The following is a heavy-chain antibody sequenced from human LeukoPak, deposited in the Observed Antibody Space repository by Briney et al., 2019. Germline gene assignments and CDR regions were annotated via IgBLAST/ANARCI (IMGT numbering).Heavy chain of an antibody. J-gene: IGHJ4*02. V-gene: IGHV5-51*01. Sequence: GESLKISCKGSGYSFTTYWIGWVRQMPGKGLEWMGIIYPGDSDTRYSPSFQGQVTIAVDKSITTAYLQWSSLKASDTAIYYCARGIVGATRTSSFDYSAQGTLVSASS. CDR2: IYPGDSDT. D-gene: IGHD1-26*01. CDR3: ARGIVGATRTSSFDY. CDR1: GYSFTTYW.